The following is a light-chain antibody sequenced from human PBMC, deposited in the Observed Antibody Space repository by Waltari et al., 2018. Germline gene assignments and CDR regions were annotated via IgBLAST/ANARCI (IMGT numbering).Light chain of an antibody. CDR3: HQYYLTPWT. J-gene: IGKJ1*01. Sequence: DIVLTQSPDSLPVSLGERATINCKSSQNILYNSNNKNYLAWYQQKPGQPPKLLIYWASTRQFGVPERFSGSGSGTDFTLTISSLQAEDAALYFCHQYYLTPWTFGQGTKLEIK. V-gene: IGKV4-1*01. CDR2: WAS. CDR1: QNILYNSNNKNY.